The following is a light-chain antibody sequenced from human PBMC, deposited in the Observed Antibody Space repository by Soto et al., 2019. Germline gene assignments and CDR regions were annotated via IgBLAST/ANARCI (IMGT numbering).Light chain of an antibody. CDR3: LQTYSTPQT. CDR1: QSITTY. CDR2: AAS. J-gene: IGKJ1*01. Sequence: DIPMTQSPSSLSASVGDRVTISCRASQSITTYLHWYQHIPGRAPRLLISAASTLESGVPQRFSGSGSGTGFTLSISSLQPEDFATYYCLQTYSTPQTFGQGTKVEIK. V-gene: IGKV1-39*01.